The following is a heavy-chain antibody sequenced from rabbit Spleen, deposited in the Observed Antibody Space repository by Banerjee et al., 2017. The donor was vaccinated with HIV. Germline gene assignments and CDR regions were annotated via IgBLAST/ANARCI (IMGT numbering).Heavy chain of an antibody. D-gene: IGHD8-1*01. J-gene: IGHJ6*01. Sequence: QLTETGGGLVQPGGSLTLSCKASGIDFTKYYITWVRQAPGKGLEWIGIIYAAKGSTDYASWVNGRFTISSDNAQSTVDLKMTSLTVADTATYFCARDTGSSFSSYGMDLWGPGTLVTV. V-gene: IGHV1S7*01. CDR2: IYAAKGST. CDR3: ARDTGSSFSSYGMDL. CDR1: GIDFTKYY.